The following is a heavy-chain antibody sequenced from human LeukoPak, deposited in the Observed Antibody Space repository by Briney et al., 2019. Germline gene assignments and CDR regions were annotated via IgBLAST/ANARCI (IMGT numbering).Heavy chain of an antibody. CDR3: ARVRISRSRYNWNYVWFDP. Sequence: GASVKVSCKASGGTFSSYAISWVRQAPGQGLEWMGGIIPIFGTANYAQKFQGRVTITADESTSTAYMELSSLRSEDTAVYYCARVRISRSRYNWNYVWFDPWGQGTLVTVSS. CDR1: GGTFSSYA. CDR2: IIPIFGTA. D-gene: IGHD1-7*01. J-gene: IGHJ5*02. V-gene: IGHV1-69*13.